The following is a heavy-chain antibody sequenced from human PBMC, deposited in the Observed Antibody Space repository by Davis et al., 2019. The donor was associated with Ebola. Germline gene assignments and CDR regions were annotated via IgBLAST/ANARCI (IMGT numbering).Heavy chain of an antibody. V-gene: IGHV3-30*03. CDR3: ARGAPPKLYYYGMDV. CDR2: ISHDGSKK. CDR1: GFTFGAYG. J-gene: IGHJ6*02. Sequence: GESLKISCAASGFTFGAYGMHWVRQAPGKGLEWVALISHDGSKKFYADSVQGRFTISRDNSKRNLFLQMDSLRPEDTAVYYCARGAPPKLYYYGMDVWGQGTTVTVSS.